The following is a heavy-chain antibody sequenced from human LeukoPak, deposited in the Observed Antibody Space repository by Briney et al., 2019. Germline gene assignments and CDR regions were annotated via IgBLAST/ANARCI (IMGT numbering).Heavy chain of an antibody. D-gene: IGHD4-17*01. CDR1: GFTFTTYS. V-gene: IGHV3-21*01. CDR2: ISSGSSAI. J-gene: IGHJ4*02. Sequence: TGGSLRLSCEASGFTFTTYSMTWVRQAPGKGLEWVSIISSGSSAIFSADALKGRFTISRDDAKNLLYLDMNSLKAEDTAVYYCARGHTAVTRHFDFWGQGTLVTVSS. CDR3: ARGHTAVTRHFDF.